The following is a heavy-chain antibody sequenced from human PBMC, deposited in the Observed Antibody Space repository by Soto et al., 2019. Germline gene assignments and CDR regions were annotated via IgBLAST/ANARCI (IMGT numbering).Heavy chain of an antibody. CDR2: IRSKANSYAT. V-gene: IGHV3-73*01. CDR3: TRHESGLRFLERYPPDYYYGMDV. D-gene: IGHD3-3*01. Sequence: GGSLRLSCAASGFTFSGSAMHWVRQASGKGLEWVGRIRSKANSYATAYAASVKGRFTISRDDSKNTAYLQMNSLKTEDTAVYYCTRHESGLRFLERYPPDYYYGMDVWGQGTTVTVSS. J-gene: IGHJ6*02. CDR1: GFTFSGSA.